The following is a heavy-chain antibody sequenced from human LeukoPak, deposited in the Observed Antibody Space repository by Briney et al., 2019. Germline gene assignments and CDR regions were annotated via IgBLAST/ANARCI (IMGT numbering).Heavy chain of an antibody. CDR3: ARDNGIVGANADY. J-gene: IGHJ4*02. CDR2: IYSGGST. CDR1: GFIVSSTY. Sequence: GSLRLSCAVSGFIVSSTYMSWVRQAPGKGLEWVSVIYSGGSTYYADSVEGRFTISRDNSKNTLYLQMNSLRAEDTAVYYCARDNGIVGANADYWGQGTLVTVSS. V-gene: IGHV3-53*01. D-gene: IGHD1-26*01.